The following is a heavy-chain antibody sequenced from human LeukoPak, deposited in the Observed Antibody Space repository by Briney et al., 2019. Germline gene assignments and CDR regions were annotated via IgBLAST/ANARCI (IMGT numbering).Heavy chain of an antibody. CDR1: GFTFSSYW. Sequence: GGSLRLSCAASGFTFSSYWMHWVRQAPGKGLVWVSRINTDGISTTYADSVKGRFTISRDNAKNTLYLQMDSLRAEDTAVYYCARGNPRYFDYWGQGTLVTVSS. J-gene: IGHJ4*02. CDR3: ARGNPRYFDY. CDR2: INTDGIST. V-gene: IGHV3-74*01.